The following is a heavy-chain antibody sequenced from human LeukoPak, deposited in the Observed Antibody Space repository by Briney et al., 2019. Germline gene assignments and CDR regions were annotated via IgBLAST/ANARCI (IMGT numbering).Heavy chain of an antibody. V-gene: IGHV4-34*01. D-gene: IGHD1-26*01. CDR1: GGSFSGYY. CDR2: INHSGST. CDR3: ARHRIRSYYSKGSFDY. J-gene: IGHJ4*02. Sequence: SETLSLTCAVYGGSFSGYYWSWIRQPPGKGLEWIGEINHSGSTNYNPSLKSRVTISVDTSKNQFSLKLSSVTAADTAVYYCARHRIRSYYSKGSFDYWGQGTLVTVSS.